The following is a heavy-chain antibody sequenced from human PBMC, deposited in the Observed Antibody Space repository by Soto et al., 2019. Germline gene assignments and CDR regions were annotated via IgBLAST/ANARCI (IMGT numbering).Heavy chain of an antibody. CDR1: GFTFSSYS. V-gene: IGHV3-21*01. CDR3: ARARYGDYGHYYYYMDV. J-gene: IGHJ6*03. D-gene: IGHD4-17*01. Sequence: GGSLRLSCAASGFTFSSYSMNWVRQAPGKGLEWVSSISSSSSYIYYADSVKGRFTISRDNAKNSLYLQMNSLRAEDTAVYYCARARYGDYGHYYYYMDVWGKGTTVTVSS. CDR2: ISSSSSYI.